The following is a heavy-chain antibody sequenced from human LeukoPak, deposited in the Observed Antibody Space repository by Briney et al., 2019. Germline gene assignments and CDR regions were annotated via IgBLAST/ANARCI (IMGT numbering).Heavy chain of an antibody. V-gene: IGHV5-51*01. CDR3: ARPRESMVVGAFDI. CDR1: GYSFTSYW. J-gene: IGHJ3*02. D-gene: IGHD2-15*01. CDR2: IYPGDSDT. Sequence: GGSPKISCKGSGYSFTSYWIGWMRQMAGKGLEWMGIIYPGDSDTRYSPSFQGQVTISADKSISTAYLQRSSLKAADTAMYYCARPRESMVVGAFDIWGQGTMVTVSS.